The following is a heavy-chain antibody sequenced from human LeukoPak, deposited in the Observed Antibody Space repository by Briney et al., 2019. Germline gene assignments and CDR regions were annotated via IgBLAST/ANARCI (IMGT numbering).Heavy chain of an antibody. V-gene: IGHV5-51*01. Sequence: GESLKISCKGSGYSFTSYWIGWVRQMPGKGLEWMGIIYPGDSDTRYSPSFQGQVTISADKSISTAYLQWSSLKASDTAMYYCARRRYYGSGSYYKGGFNWFDPWGQGTLVTVSS. CDR3: ARRRYYGSGSYYKGGFNWFDP. CDR2: IYPGDSDT. CDR1: GYSFTSYW. J-gene: IGHJ5*02. D-gene: IGHD3-10*01.